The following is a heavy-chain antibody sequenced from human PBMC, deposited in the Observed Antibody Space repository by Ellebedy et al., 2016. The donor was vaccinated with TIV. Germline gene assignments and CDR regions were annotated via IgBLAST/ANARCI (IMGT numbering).Heavy chain of an antibody. Sequence: SETLSLTCAVYGGSFSGYYWSWIRQPPGKGLEWIGEINHSGSTNYNPSLKSRVTISVDTSKNQFSLKLRSVTAADTAVYYCARGRRYYNSLYMDVWGNGTTVTVSS. J-gene: IGHJ6*03. CDR1: GGSFSGYY. D-gene: IGHD3-10*01. V-gene: IGHV4-34*01. CDR3: ARGRRYYNSLYMDV. CDR2: INHSGST.